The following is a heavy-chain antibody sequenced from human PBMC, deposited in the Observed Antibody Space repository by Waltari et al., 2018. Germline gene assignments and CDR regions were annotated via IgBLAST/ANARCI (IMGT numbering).Heavy chain of an antibody. CDR1: GGTFSSYA. D-gene: IGHD6-13*01. V-gene: IGHV1-69*13. Sequence: QVQLVQSGAEVKKPGSSVKVSCKASGGTFSSYAISWVRQAPGQGLEWMGGIIPIFGTANYAQKFQGRVTITADESTSTAYMELSSLRSEDTAVYYCAREGLAAAGHPEHSDYYGMDVWGQGTTVTVSS. J-gene: IGHJ6*02. CDR3: AREGLAAAGHPEHSDYYGMDV. CDR2: IIPIFGTA.